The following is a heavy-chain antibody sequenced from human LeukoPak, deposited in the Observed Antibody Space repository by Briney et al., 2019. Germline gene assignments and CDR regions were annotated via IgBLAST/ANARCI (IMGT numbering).Heavy chain of an antibody. J-gene: IGHJ4*02. V-gene: IGHV3-30*02. CDR2: IRHDGSNQ. CDR1: GFTFNIYG. D-gene: IGHD6-19*01. Sequence: GGSLRLSCAASGFTFNIYGMHWVRQAPGKGLEWVAFIRHDGSNQYYAASVRGRFTVSRDNPKNTLYLQINTLRVEDTAFYYCAKSVGIALAGHFDSWGQGTLVTVSS. CDR3: AKSVGIALAGHFDS.